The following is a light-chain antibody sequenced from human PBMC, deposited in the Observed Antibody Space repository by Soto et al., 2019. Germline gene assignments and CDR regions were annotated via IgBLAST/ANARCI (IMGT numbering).Light chain of an antibody. CDR2: GAS. J-gene: IGKJ3*01. CDR3: QQYGSSLLFT. V-gene: IGKV3-20*01. Sequence: EIVLTQSPGTLSLSPGERATLSCRASQSVSSSYLAWYQQKPGQAPRLLIYGASSRATGIPDRFSGSGSGTDFTLTISRLEPDDFAVYYCQQYGSSLLFTVGPGTKVDIK. CDR1: QSVSSSY.